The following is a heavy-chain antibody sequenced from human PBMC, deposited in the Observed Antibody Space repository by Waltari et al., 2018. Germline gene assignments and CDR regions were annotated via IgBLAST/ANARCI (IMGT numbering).Heavy chain of an antibody. V-gene: IGHV1-3*01. CDR2: INAGNGNT. J-gene: IGHJ5*02. CDR1: GYTFTSYA. D-gene: IGHD6-19*01. Sequence: QVQLVQSGAEVKKPGASVKVSCKASGYTFTSYAMHWVRQAPGQRLEWMGWINAGNGNTKYSQKFQGRVTITRDTSASTAYMELSSLRSEDTAVYYCARDSFTSYSSGWYFWFDPWGQGTLVTVSS. CDR3: ARDSFTSYSSGWYFWFDP.